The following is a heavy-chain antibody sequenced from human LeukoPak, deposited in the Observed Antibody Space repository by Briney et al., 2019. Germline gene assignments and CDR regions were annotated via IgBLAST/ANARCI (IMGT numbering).Heavy chain of an antibody. V-gene: IGHV1-69*05. Sequence: SVKVSCKASGGTFSSYAISWVRQAPGQGLEWMGGIIPIFGTANYAQKFQGRVTMTTDTSTSTAYMELRSLRSEDTAVYYCTTSGLFGNDRDAFDIWGQGTLVTVSS. CDR2: IIPIFGTA. CDR3: TTSGLFGNDRDAFDI. J-gene: IGHJ3*02. CDR1: GGTFSSYA. D-gene: IGHD1-1*01.